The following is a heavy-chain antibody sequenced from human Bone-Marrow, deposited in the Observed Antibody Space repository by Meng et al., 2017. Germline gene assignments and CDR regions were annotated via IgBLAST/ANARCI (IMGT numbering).Heavy chain of an antibody. CDR1: GFTFSSYW. CDR2: IKRDGSEK. Sequence: GGSLRLSCAASGFTFSSYWMSWVRQAPGKGLEWVANIKRDGSEKYYVDSVKGRFTISRDNAKNSLYLQMNSLRAEDTAVYYCARMSGYSSSWSYYYYYYGMDVWGQGTTVTVSS. V-gene: IGHV3-7*01. CDR3: ARMSGYSSSWSYYYYYYGMDV. D-gene: IGHD6-13*01. J-gene: IGHJ6*02.